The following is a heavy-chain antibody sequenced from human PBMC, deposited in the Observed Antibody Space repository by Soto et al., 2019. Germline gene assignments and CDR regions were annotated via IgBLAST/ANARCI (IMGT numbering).Heavy chain of an antibody. Sequence: PGGSLRLSCVASGFTFSSYWMSWVRQAPGKGLEWVANIKQDGSEKNYVDSVKGRFTISRDNAKNSLYLQMNSLRAEDTAVYYCRSLYHTGYDWSYPLDAFDIWGQGTTVTVSS. V-gene: IGHV3-7*01. CDR2: IKQDGSEK. J-gene: IGHJ3*02. CDR1: GFTFSSYW. CDR3: RSLYHTGYDWSYPLDAFDI. D-gene: IGHD5-12*01.